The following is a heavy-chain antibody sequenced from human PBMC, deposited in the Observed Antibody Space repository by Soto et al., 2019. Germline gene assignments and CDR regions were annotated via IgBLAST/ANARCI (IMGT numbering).Heavy chain of an antibody. Sequence: QVQLQESGPGLVKPSQTLSLTCTVSGGSISSGGYYWSWIRQHPGKGLEWIGYIYYSGSTYYKPPRKSRVTISVDTSKDQFSLKLSSVTAADTAVYYCARVLKRGAAMDWFDPWGQGTLVTVSS. V-gene: IGHV4-31*03. D-gene: IGHD2-2*01. CDR2: IYYSGST. CDR1: GGSISSGGYY. J-gene: IGHJ5*02. CDR3: ARVLKRGAAMDWFDP.